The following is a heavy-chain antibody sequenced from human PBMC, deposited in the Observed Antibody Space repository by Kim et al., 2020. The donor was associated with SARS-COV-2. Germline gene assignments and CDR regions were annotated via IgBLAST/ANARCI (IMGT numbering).Heavy chain of an antibody. CDR1: GFTFGDYA. CDR3: AKDMRSGTTYSFDY. Sequence: GGSLRLSCAASGFTFGDYAMHWVRQAPGKGLEWVSGISGNSGNIGYADSVKGRFTISRDKAKNSLYLQMNSLRAEDTALYYCAKDMRSGTTYSFDYWGQGTLVTVSS. D-gene: IGHD2-2*01. J-gene: IGHJ4*02. CDR2: ISGNSGNI. V-gene: IGHV3-9*01.